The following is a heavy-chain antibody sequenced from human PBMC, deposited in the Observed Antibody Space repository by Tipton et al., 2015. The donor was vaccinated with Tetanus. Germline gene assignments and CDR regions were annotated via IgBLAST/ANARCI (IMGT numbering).Heavy chain of an antibody. CDR2: INPSGGST. CDR3: ARAGVDTAMVTIMGRFWFDP. J-gene: IGHJ5*02. V-gene: IGHV1-46*01. D-gene: IGHD5-18*01. CDR1: GYTFTSYY. Sequence: QSGAEVKKPGASVKVSCKASGYTFTSYYMHWVRQAPGQGLEWMGIINPSGGSTSYAQKFQGRVTMTRDTSTSTVYMELSSLRSEDTAVYYCARAGVDTAMVTIMGRFWFDPWGQGTLVTVSS.